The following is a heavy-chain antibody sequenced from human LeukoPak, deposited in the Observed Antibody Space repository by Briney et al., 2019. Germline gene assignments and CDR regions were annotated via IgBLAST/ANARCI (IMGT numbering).Heavy chain of an antibody. J-gene: IGHJ6*04. Sequence: GGSLRLSCAASGFTFSSYWMSWVRQAPGKGLEWVANIKQDGSEKYYVDSVKGRFAISRDNAKNSLYLQMNSLRVEDTAVYYCARGCYYGSGSYCVWGKGTTVTISS. CDR1: GFTFSSYW. CDR2: IKQDGSEK. V-gene: IGHV3-7*01. CDR3: ARGCYYGSGSYCV. D-gene: IGHD3-10*01.